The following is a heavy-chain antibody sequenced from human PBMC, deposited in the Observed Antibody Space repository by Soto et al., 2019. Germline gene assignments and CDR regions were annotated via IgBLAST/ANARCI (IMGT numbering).Heavy chain of an antibody. V-gene: IGHV4-59*01. CDR1: GDSISNYY. CDR2: IYYSGSI. D-gene: IGHD6-19*01. Sequence: QVQLQESGPGLVKPSETLSLTCTVSGDSISNYYWSWIRQPPGKGLEWIGYIYYSGSINYNPSLKSRVTISEDTSKNQFSLKMSSVTAADTAVYYCAREIAVAGTHYFDYWGQGTLVTVSS. J-gene: IGHJ4*02. CDR3: AREIAVAGTHYFDY.